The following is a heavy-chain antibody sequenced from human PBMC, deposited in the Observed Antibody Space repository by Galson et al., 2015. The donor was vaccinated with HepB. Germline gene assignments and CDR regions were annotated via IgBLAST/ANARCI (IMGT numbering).Heavy chain of an antibody. Sequence: SLRLSCAASGFTVSSYYMSWVRQAPGKGREWVGRTRNNANSYTTEYAASVKGRFTIARDDSKNSLYLQMNSLKTEDTAVYYCAIERRDYGDYAYYYYGMDVWGQGTTVTVSS. D-gene: IGHD4-17*01. V-gene: IGHV3-72*01. CDR3: AIERRDYGDYAYYYYGMDV. CDR1: GFTVSSYY. CDR2: TRNNANSYTT. J-gene: IGHJ6*02.